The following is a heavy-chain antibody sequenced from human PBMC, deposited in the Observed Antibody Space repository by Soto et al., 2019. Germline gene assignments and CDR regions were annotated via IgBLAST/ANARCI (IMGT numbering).Heavy chain of an antibody. V-gene: IGHV4-59*08. CDR1: GGFISADA. CDR3: AIHVNLPLAGTGFAS. Sequence: PPEARPLSCTGSGGFISADAWSGCRHPLGKGLECIGYIYSIGSTNYNPSLRSRVTMSIDTSQEQFSLKLSSVTATDTAVYYCAIHVNLPLAGTGFASWGRGTLVTVS. CDR2: IYSIGST. D-gene: IGHD6-19*01. J-gene: IGHJ4*01.